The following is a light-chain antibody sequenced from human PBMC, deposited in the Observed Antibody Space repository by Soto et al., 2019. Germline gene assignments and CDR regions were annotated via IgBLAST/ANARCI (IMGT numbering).Light chain of an antibody. CDR2: GAS. CDR3: QQYNNWPPWT. V-gene: IGKV3-15*01. Sequence: EKFFSLFPATLSGSPGERATPFCRASQSVSSNLAWYQQKPGQAPRLLIYGASTRATGIPARFSGSGSGTEFTLTISSLQSEDFAVYYCQQYNNWPPWTFGQGTKVDIK. CDR1: QSVSSN. J-gene: IGKJ1*01.